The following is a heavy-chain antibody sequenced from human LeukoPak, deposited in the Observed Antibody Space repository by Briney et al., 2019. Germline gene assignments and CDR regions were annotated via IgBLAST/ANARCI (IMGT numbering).Heavy chain of an antibody. CDR3: ASPYCSSTSCYSENYYYCMDV. Sequence: ASVKVSCKASGYTFTSYYITWVRQAPGQGLEWMGWISAYNGNTNYAQKLQGRVTMTTDTSTSTAYMALRSLRSDDTAVYYCASPYCSSTSCYSENYYYCMDVWGKGTTVTVSS. J-gene: IGHJ6*03. V-gene: IGHV1-18*01. CDR2: ISAYNGNT. CDR1: GYTFTSYY. D-gene: IGHD2-2*01.